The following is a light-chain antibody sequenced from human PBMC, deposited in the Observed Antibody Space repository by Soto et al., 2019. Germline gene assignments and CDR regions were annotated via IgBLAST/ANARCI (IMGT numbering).Light chain of an antibody. CDR1: QSIGLA. J-gene: IGKJ1*01. Sequence: EIVLTQSPATLSLSPGERATLSCRASQSIGLAIAWYQHKPGQAPRLLIFDASQRATGIPARFRGSGSGTGFTLSISSLEAGDFAVYYCQQRTDRPPWTFGQGTKVESK. CDR2: DAS. V-gene: IGKV3-11*01. CDR3: QQRTDRPPWT.